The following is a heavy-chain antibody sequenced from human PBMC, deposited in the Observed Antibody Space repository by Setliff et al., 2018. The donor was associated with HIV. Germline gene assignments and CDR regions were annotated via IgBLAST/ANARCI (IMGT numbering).Heavy chain of an antibody. V-gene: IGHV1-69*10. CDR3: ARDNIIWSKDY. Sequence: ASVKVSCKASGISFSSYPISWVRQAPGQGLEWMGVFIPILGKVHYAQKFQGRVTITADESTSTAYMGLSSLKSEDTAVYYCARDNIIWSKDYWGQGTLVTVSS. D-gene: IGHD3-10*01. CDR2: FIPILGKV. CDR1: GISFSSYP. J-gene: IGHJ4*02.